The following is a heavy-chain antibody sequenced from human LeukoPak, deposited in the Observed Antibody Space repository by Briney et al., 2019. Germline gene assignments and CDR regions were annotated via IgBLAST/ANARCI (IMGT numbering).Heavy chain of an antibody. CDR3: ARLGGRDGYNAEFDY. CDR1: GGSISSYY. Sequence: SETLSLTCTVFGGSISSYYWSWIRQSPGKGLERIGYIYYSGSTNYNPSLKSRVSISVDTSKNQFSLKLSSVTAADTAVYYCARLGGRDGYNAEFDYWGQGALVTVSS. CDR2: IYYSGST. V-gene: IGHV4-59*01. J-gene: IGHJ4*02. D-gene: IGHD5-12*01.